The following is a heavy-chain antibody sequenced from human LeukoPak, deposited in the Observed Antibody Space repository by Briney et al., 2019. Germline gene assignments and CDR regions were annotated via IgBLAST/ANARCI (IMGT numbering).Heavy chain of an antibody. Sequence: PGKSLRLSCAAFGFTFDNFAMHWVRQAPGRGLEGVSSISWKSANIAYADSVKGRFTISRDNAKNSLYLQMNSLRPEDTALYYCVRDTGGASQFFDYWGHGTLVTVSS. CDR3: VRDTGGASQFFDY. CDR2: ISWKSANI. CDR1: GFTFDNFA. V-gene: IGHV3-9*01. D-gene: IGHD2-21*01. J-gene: IGHJ5*01.